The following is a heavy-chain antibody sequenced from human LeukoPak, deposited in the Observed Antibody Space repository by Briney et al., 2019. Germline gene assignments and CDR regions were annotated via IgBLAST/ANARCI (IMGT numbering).Heavy chain of an antibody. J-gene: IGHJ5*02. D-gene: IGHD2-2*01. CDR3: AREDIVVVPAARAQYNWFDP. CDR2: IYYSGST. Sequence: SETLSLTCTVSGGSISSGDYYWSWIRQPPGKGLEWIGYIYYSGSTYYNPSLKSRVTISVDTSKNQFSLKLSSVTAADTAVYYCAREDIVVVPAARAQYNWFDPWGQGTLVTVSS. CDR1: GGSISSGDYY. V-gene: IGHV4-30-4*01.